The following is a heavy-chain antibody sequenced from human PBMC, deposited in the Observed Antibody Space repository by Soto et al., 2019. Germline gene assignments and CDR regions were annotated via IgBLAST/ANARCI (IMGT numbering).Heavy chain of an antibody. Sequence: PSETLSLTCTVSGGSISTYYWSWIRQPPGKGLEWIGYIYYSGSTNYNPSLKSRVTISLDTSKNQFSLRLSSVTAADTAVYYCARETYSSGWYYWFDPWGQGTLVTVSS. V-gene: IGHV4-59*01. CDR3: ARETYSSGWYYWFDP. CDR2: IYYSGST. J-gene: IGHJ5*02. D-gene: IGHD6-19*01. CDR1: GGSISTYY.